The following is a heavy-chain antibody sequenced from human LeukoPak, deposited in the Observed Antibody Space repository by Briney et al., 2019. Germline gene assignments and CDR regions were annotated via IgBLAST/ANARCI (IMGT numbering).Heavy chain of an antibody. D-gene: IGHD6-13*01. V-gene: IGHV3-21*01. Sequence: GRSLRLSCAASGFTFSSYSMNWVRQAPGKGLEWVSSISSSSSYIYYADSVKGRFTISRDNAKNSLYLQMNSLRAEDTAVYYCARIADSSSGGRLVDYWGQGTLVTVSS. J-gene: IGHJ4*02. CDR2: ISSSSSYI. CDR1: GFTFSSYS. CDR3: ARIADSSSGGRLVDY.